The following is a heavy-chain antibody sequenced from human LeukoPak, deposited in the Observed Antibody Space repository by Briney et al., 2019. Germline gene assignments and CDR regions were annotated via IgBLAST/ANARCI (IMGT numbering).Heavy chain of an antibody. CDR3: ARDLPSSGYIDY. D-gene: IGHD3-22*01. CDR1: GFTFSSYS. Sequence: PGGSLRLSCAASGFTFSSYSMNWVRQAPGKGLEWVSYISSSSSTIYYADSVKGRFTISRDNSKNTLYLEMNSLRAEDTAVYYCARDLPSSGYIDYWGQGTLVTVSS. CDR2: ISSSSSTI. J-gene: IGHJ4*02. V-gene: IGHV3-48*01.